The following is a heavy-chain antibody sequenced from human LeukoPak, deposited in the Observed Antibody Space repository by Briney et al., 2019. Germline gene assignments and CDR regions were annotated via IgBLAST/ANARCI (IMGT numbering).Heavy chain of an antibody. V-gene: IGHV3-23*01. CDR2: ISGSGDST. J-gene: IGHJ6*02. CDR1: GFTFSSYA. D-gene: IGHD6-13*01. CDR3: AKSIPAGIYYYGMDV. Sequence: GGSLRLSCVASGFTFSSYAMSWVRQAPGKGLEWVPAISGSGDSTYYADSVKGRFTISRDNSKNTLYLQMNNLRAEDTAVYYCAKSIPAGIYYYGMDVWGQGTTVTVSS.